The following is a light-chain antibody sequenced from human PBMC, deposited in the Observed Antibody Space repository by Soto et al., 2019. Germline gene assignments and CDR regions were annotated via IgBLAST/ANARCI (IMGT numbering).Light chain of an antibody. CDR2: DVS. CDR1: SSDVGGYDS. CDR3: CSFTSSYTLL. J-gene: IGLJ2*01. V-gene: IGLV2-11*01. Sequence: QSVLTQPRSVSGSPGQSVTISCTGASSDVGGYDSVSWYRQHPGKAPQLIIYDVSKRPSGVPDRFSGSKSGNTASLTISGLQAEDEADYYCCSFTSSYTLLFGGGTQLTVL.